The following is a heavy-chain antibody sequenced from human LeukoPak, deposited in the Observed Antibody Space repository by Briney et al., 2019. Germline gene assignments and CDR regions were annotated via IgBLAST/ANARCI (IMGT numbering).Heavy chain of an antibody. CDR2: MNPNSGNT. CDR3: ARARPGYSSSWCRYGFDP. D-gene: IGHD6-13*01. Sequence: GASVKVSWKASGYTFTSDDINWVRQATGQGLEWMGWMNPNSGNTGYAQKFQGRVTMTRNTSISTAYMELSSLRSEDTAVYYCARARPGYSSSWCRYGFDPWGQGTLVTVSS. CDR1: GYTFTSDD. V-gene: IGHV1-8*01. J-gene: IGHJ5*02.